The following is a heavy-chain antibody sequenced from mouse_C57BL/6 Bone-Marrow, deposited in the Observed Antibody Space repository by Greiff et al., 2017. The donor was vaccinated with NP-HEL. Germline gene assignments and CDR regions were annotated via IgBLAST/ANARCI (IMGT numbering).Heavy chain of an antibody. CDR1: GFTFSSYA. CDR2: ISDGGSYT. CDR3: ASHYYGSSSYAMDY. J-gene: IGHJ4*01. Sequence: EVMLVESGGGLVKPGGSLKLSCAASGFTFSSYAMSWVRQTPEKRLEWVATISDGGSYTYYPDNVKGRFTISRDNAKNNLYLQMSHLKSEDTAMYYCASHYYGSSSYAMDYWGQGTSVTVSS. D-gene: IGHD1-1*01. V-gene: IGHV5-4*03.